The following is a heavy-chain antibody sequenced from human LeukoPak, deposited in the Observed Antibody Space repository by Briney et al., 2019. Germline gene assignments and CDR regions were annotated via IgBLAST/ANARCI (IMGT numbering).Heavy chain of an antibody. CDR1: GGSITSSRYY. Sequence: PSETLSLTCTVSGGSITSSRYYCGWIRQPPGKGLEWIGSIYCSRRTYFNPSLNNPVTISVATSQNQFSLKLGSVTVADTAVYYCARGVMLFSFDYWGQGTLVTVSS. CDR2: IYCSRRT. CDR3: ARGVMLFSFDY. J-gene: IGHJ4*02. D-gene: IGHD2-21*01. V-gene: IGHV4-39*01.